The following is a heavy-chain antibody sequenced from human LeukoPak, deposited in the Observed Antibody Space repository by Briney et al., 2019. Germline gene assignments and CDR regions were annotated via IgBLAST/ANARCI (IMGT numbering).Heavy chain of an antibody. D-gene: IGHD5-24*01. V-gene: IGHV3-30*04. CDR3: ARVDDLDAFDM. CDR1: GFTFSSYA. CDR2: ISDDGSNK. Sequence: GGSLRLCCAASGFTFSSYAMHWVRQAPGKGLEWVAVISDDGSNKYYADSVKGRFTISRDNSKNTLYLKMNSLRAEDTAVYYCARVDDLDAFDMWGQGTMVTVSS. J-gene: IGHJ3*02.